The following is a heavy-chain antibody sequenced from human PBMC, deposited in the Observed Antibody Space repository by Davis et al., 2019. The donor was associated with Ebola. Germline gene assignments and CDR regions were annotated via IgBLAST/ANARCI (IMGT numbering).Heavy chain of an antibody. J-gene: IGHJ3*02. CDR2: IRYDGSNK. Sequence: GGSLRLSCAASGFTFTDYYMGWVRQAPGKGLEWVAFIRYDGSNKYYADSVKGRFTISRDNSKNSLYLQMNSLRADDTAVYYCVRDVTIWGQGTMVTVSS. CDR3: VRDVTI. CDR1: GFTFTDYY. V-gene: IGHV3-30*02. D-gene: IGHD2/OR15-2a*01.